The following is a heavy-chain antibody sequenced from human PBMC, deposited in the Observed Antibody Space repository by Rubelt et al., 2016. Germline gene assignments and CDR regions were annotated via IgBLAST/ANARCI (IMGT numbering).Heavy chain of an antibody. CDR2: INHSGST. CDR1: GGSFSGYY. D-gene: IGHD3-22*01. Sequence: QVQLQQWGAGLLKPSETLSLTCAVYGGSFSGYYWSWIRQPPGKGLEWIGEINHSGSTNYNPSLKSRVTISVDTSKNQFSLKLSSVTAADTAVYYCARGIVVAPFDYWGQGTLVTVSS. J-gene: IGHJ4*02. CDR3: ARGIVVAPFDY. V-gene: IGHV4-34*01.